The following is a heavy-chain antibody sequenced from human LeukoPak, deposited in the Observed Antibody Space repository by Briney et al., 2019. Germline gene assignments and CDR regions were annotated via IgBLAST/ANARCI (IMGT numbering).Heavy chain of an antibody. CDR1: GFTFEDFT. J-gene: IGHJ4*02. V-gene: IGHV3-43*01. CDR3: ARRAGAYSHPYDY. Sequence: PGGSLRLSCAASGFTFEDFTMHWVRQAPGKALEWVSLITWDGQNIEYQDSVKGRFTISRDNSKNTLYLQMNSLRAEDTAVYYCARRAGAYSHPYDYWGQGTLVTVSS. CDR2: ITWDGQNI. D-gene: IGHD4/OR15-4a*01.